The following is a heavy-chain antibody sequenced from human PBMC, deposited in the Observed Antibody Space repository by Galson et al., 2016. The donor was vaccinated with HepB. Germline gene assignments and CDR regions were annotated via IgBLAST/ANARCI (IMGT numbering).Heavy chain of an antibody. CDR3: AKDRGGLLDTGAVDI. J-gene: IGHJ3*02. CDR1: GFTFQYYA. Sequence: SLRLSCAASGFTFQYYAMHWVRQVPGKGLEWVSGIAGIGWNTAGIACADSVRGRFTISRDHSKNSLYLQMNSLRAEDTALYYCAKDRGGLLDTGAVDIWGQGTLVAVSP. CDR2: IAGIGWNTAGI. D-gene: IGHD5-18*01. V-gene: IGHV3-9*01.